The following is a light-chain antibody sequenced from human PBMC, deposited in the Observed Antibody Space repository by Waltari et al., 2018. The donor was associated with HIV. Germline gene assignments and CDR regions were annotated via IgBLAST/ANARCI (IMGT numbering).Light chain of an antibody. V-gene: IGKV3-15*01. CDR3: QQYVDWPRT. CDR1: QSVDSM. CDR2: GAS. Sequence: EIVMTQSTVTLSVSPGERATLSCRASQSVDSMLAWYQQNPGQAPRLLIDGASKMDTGVPVSFSGSGSGTEFTLTISSLQSEDYAVYYCQQYVDWPRTFGQGTKVEVK. J-gene: IGKJ2*01.